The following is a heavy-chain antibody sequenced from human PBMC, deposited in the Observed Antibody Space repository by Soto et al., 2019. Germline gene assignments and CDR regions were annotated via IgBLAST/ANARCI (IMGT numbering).Heavy chain of an antibody. CDR2: MNPNSGNT. D-gene: IGHD6-6*01. Sequence: ASVKVSCKASGYTFTSYDINWVRQATGQGLEGMGWMNPNSGNTGYAQKFQGRVTMTRNTSISTAYMELSSLRSEDTAVYYCAMSSSSYYYYYGMDVWGQGTTVTVSS. CDR3: AMSSSSYYYYYGMDV. V-gene: IGHV1-8*01. J-gene: IGHJ6*02. CDR1: GYTFTSYD.